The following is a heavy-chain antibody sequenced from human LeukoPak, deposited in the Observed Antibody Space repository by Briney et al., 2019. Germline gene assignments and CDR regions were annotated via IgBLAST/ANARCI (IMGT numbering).Heavy chain of an antibody. CDR3: ARPYSRESGYDFVFHK. J-gene: IGHJ4*02. D-gene: IGHD5-12*01. V-gene: IGHV3-33*01. Sequence: PGGSLRLSCAASGFTFSNYGMHWVRQAPGKGLEWVAVIRYDESTKYYAESVKGRFTISRDNSKNTVYLQMNSLRAEDTAVYYCARPYSRESGYDFVFHKWGQGTLVTVSS. CDR2: IRYDESTK. CDR1: GFTFSNYG.